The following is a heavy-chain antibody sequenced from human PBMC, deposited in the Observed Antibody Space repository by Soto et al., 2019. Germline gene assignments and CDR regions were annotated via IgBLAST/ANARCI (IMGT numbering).Heavy chain of an antibody. D-gene: IGHD3-16*02. Sequence: QVQLVQSGAEVKKPGSSVKVSCKASGGTFSSYAISWVRQAPGQGLEWMGGIIPIFGTANYAQKFQGRVTITADESTSTAYMELSSLRSEDTAVYYCASLMITFGGVIVEGDAFDIWGQGTMVTVSS. J-gene: IGHJ3*02. V-gene: IGHV1-69*12. CDR3: ASLMITFGGVIVEGDAFDI. CDR2: IIPIFGTA. CDR1: GGTFSSYA.